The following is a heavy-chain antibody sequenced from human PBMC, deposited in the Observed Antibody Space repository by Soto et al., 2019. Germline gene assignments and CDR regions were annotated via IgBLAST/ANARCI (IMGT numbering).Heavy chain of an antibody. Sequence: GESLKISCKGSGFSFPSYWIGHWIGWVRQTPGKGLEWMGIIYPGDSDTRYSPSFQGQVTISADKSINTAYLQWSSLKASDTAMYYCVRSPTLQLLHPGHFDYWGKGTLVTVSS. J-gene: IGHJ4*02. D-gene: IGHD4-4*01. V-gene: IGHV5-51*01. CDR1: GFSFPSYWIGHW. CDR2: IYPGDSDT. CDR3: VRSPTLQLLHPGHFDY.